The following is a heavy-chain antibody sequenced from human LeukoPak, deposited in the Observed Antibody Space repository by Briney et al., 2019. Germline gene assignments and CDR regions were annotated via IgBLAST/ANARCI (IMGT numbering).Heavy chain of an antibody. Sequence: GGSLRLSCAASGFTFSSYWMSWIRQAPGKGLEWVSYISSSGSTIYYADSVKGRFTISRDNAKNSLYLQMNSLRAEDTAVYYCARKVHSDAFDIWGQGTMVTVSS. V-gene: IGHV3-11*01. D-gene: IGHD1-1*01. CDR1: GFTFSSYW. CDR3: ARKVHSDAFDI. CDR2: ISSSGSTI. J-gene: IGHJ3*02.